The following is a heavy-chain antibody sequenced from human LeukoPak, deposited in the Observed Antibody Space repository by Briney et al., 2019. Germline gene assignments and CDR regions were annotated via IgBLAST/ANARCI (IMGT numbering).Heavy chain of an antibody. Sequence: GGSLRLSCAASGFIFRNYAMHWVRQAPGKGLEWVSAISGSGGSTYYADSVKGRFTISRDNSNNTLYLQMNSLRAEDTAVYYCAKSLRRGYSYGTFDYWGQGTLVTVSS. CDR3: AKSLRRGYSYGTFDY. D-gene: IGHD5-18*01. CDR2: ISGSGGST. V-gene: IGHV3-23*01. J-gene: IGHJ4*02. CDR1: GFIFRNYA.